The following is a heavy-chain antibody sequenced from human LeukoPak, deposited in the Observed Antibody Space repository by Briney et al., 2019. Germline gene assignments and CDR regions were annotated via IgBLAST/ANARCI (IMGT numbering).Heavy chain of an antibody. V-gene: IGHV4-39*01. D-gene: IGHD6-19*01. CDR2: IYYSGST. J-gene: IGHJ4*02. CDR3: ASSWIVAGIIDY. Sequence: PSETLSLTCTVSGGSISSSSYYWGWIRQPPGKGLEWIGSIYYSGSTYYNPSLKSRVTISVDTSKNQFSLKLSSVTAADTAVYYCASSWIVAGIIDYWGQGTLVTVSS. CDR1: GGSISSSSYY.